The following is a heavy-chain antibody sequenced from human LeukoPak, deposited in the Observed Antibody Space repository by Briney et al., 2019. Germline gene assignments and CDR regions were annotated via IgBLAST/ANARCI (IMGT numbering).Heavy chain of an antibody. CDR2: IKQDGSEK. D-gene: IGHD3-16*01. Sequence: GGSLRLSCAASGFTFSLYWMNWVRRAPGKGLEWVANIKQDGSEKNYVDSVKGRFTISRDNAKNSLYLQMNSLRAEDTAVYYCARDGMITAYAFDIWGQGTMVTVSS. CDR1: GFTFSLYW. V-gene: IGHV3-7*01. J-gene: IGHJ3*02. CDR3: ARDGMITAYAFDI.